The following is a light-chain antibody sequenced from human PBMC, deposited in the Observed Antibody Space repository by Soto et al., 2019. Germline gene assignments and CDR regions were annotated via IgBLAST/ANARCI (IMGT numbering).Light chain of an antibody. CDR1: QSVSRRV. Sequence: EIVWTQSPGTLSLSPGERATLSCRASQSVSRRVLDWYQQKPGQALKVLIYGASTRATHIPYRFSGSGSGTDFTLNISRLEPEDFAVYYCQQYESSRTFGQGTKVEMK. CDR2: GAS. V-gene: IGKV3-20*01. CDR3: QQYESSRT. J-gene: IGKJ1*01.